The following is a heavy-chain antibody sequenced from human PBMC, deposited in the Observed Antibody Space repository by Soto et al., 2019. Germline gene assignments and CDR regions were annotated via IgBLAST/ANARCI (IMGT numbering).Heavy chain of an antibody. CDR3: TRSITGFSYADS. J-gene: IGHJ4*02. CDR1: GFTFSTYW. D-gene: IGHD2-2*01. CDR2: INGDGSDT. V-gene: IGHV3-74*01. Sequence: EVQLVESGGVLVQPGGSLRLSCAASGFTFSTYWMHWVRQAPGKGLVWLSRINGDGSDTVCADSVKGRFTISRDNAKNTLYLQMKSLRAEDTAVYYCTRSITGFSYADSWGQGTLVTVSS.